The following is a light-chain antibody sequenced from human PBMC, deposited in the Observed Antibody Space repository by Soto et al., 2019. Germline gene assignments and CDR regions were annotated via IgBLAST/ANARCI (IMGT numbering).Light chain of an antibody. J-gene: IGKJ2*01. Sequence: DIVMTQSPDSLAVSLGERATINCKSSQSVLYSSNNKNYLAWYQQKPGQPPKLLIYWASTRESGVPDRLSGSGSGTDFTLTISSLQAEDVEVYYCQQYYSTRTFGQGTKLEIK. CDR1: QSVLYSSNNKNY. V-gene: IGKV4-1*01. CDR2: WAS. CDR3: QQYYSTRT.